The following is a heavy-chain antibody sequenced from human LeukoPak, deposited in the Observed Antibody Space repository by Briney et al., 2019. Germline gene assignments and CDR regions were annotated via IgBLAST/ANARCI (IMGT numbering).Heavy chain of an antibody. D-gene: IGHD3-10*01. CDR1: GCTFDDYA. CDR3: AKEINGEDY. J-gene: IGHJ4*02. Sequence: GGSLRLSCAASGCTFDDYAMHWVRQAPGKGLEWVSGISWNSGSIGYADSVKGRFTISRDNAKNSLYLQMNSLRAEDTALYYCAKEINGEDYWGQGTLVTVSS. CDR2: ISWNSGSI. V-gene: IGHV3-9*01.